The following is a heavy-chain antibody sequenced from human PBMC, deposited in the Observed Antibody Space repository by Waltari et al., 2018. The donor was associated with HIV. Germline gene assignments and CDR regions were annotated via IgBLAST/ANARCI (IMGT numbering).Heavy chain of an antibody. D-gene: IGHD6-6*01. CDR3: ARGYSSSRWIPLYH. J-gene: IGHJ4*02. CDR2: FWADGVEI. V-gene: IGHV3-33*01. CDR1: GFTFSTFA. Sequence: QVQLVESGGRVVQPGTSLTLSCAVSGFTFSTFAIHWVRQSPGKGLEWLAVFWADGVEISYADSVKGRFTISKDSSQKTLYLHLTSLRAEDTALYYCARGYSSSRWIPLYHWGRGTLVTVSS.